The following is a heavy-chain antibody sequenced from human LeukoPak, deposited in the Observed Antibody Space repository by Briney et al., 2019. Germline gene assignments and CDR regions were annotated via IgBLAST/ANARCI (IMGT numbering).Heavy chain of an antibody. CDR2: INPSGGST. J-gene: IGHJ6*04. CDR3: ARSCSSTSCYYSMDV. D-gene: IGHD2-2*01. Sequence: PVASVKVSCKASGYTFTSYYMHWVRQAPGQGLEWMGIINPSGGSTSYAQKFQGRVTMTRDTSTSTVYMELSSLRSEDTAVYYCARSCSSTSCYYSMDVWGKGTTVTVSS. V-gene: IGHV1-46*01. CDR1: GYTFTSYY.